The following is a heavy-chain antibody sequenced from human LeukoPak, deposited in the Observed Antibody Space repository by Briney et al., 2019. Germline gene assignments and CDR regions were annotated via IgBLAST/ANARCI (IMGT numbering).Heavy chain of an antibody. Sequence: PSETLSLTCTVSGGSISSSSYYWGWIRPPPGKGLEWIGCMYYSGGTYYNPSLKSRVTISVDTSKNQFSLKLSSVTAADTAVYYCARGANGSGSYSTGNYGMDVWGQGTTVTVSS. CDR1: GGSISSSSYY. CDR2: MYYSGGT. V-gene: IGHV4-39*01. J-gene: IGHJ6*02. D-gene: IGHD3-10*01. CDR3: ARGANGSGSYSTGNYGMDV.